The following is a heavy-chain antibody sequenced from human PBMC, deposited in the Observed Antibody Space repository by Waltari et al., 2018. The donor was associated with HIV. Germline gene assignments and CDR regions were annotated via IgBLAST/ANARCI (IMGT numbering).Heavy chain of an antibody. Sequence: QLQLQESGPGLVKPSETLSLTCTVSGGSITNTRNYWGWVRQSPGKGLEWIGSIYYIGSTYYNPSLKSRVTISVDTSKNQFTLNLNSVTAADTAVYYCASRVDYYGSGTYDKWGQGALVTVSS. D-gene: IGHD3-10*01. J-gene: IGHJ4*02. V-gene: IGHV4-39*01. CDR1: GGSITNTRNY. CDR3: ASRVDYYGSGTYDK. CDR2: IYYIGST.